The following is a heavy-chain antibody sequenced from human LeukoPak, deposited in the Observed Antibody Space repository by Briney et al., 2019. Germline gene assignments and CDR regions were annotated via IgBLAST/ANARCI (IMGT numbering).Heavy chain of an antibody. CDR2: INTNTGNP. Sequence: ASVKVSCKASGYIFTSYVINWVRQAPGQGLEWMGWINTNTGNPTYAQGSTGRFVFSSDTSVRTAYLQIGSLQADDTAVYYCARGASSFGTLDYWGPGTLVTVSS. V-gene: IGHV7-4-1*01. CDR3: ARGASSFGTLDY. J-gene: IGHJ4*02. CDR1: GYIFTSYV. D-gene: IGHD3-3*01.